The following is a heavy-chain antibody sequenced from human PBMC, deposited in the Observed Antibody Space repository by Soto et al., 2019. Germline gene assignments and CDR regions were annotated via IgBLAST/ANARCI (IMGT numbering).Heavy chain of an antibody. CDR2: IVVGSGNT. J-gene: IGHJ4*02. V-gene: IGHV1-58*01. CDR1: GFTFTSSA. Sequence: SVKVSCKASGFTFTSSAVQWVRQARGQRLEWIGWIVVGSGNTNYAQKFQERVTITRDMSTSTAYMELSSLRSEDTAVYYCAAGVAVAGTPHFDYWGQGTLVTVSS. CDR3: AAGVAVAGTPHFDY. D-gene: IGHD6-19*01.